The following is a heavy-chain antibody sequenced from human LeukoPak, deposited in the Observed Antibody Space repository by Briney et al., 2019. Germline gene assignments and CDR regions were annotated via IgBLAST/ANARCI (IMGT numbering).Heavy chain of an antibody. CDR1: GFTFSSYA. J-gene: IGHJ4*02. CDR2: IRGLGISA. V-gene: IGHV3-23*01. D-gene: IGHD6-13*01. Sequence: GGSLRLSCAASGFTFSSYAMSWVRQAPGKGLEWVSAIRGLGISAYYADSVKGRFTISRDNFKNTMYLQMNSLRAEDTAVYYCAKSVLYSSSWYYFDYWGQGTLVTVSS. CDR3: AKSVLYSSSWYYFDY.